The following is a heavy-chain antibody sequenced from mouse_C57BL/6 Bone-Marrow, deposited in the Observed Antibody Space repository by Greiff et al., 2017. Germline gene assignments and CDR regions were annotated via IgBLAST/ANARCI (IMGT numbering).Heavy chain of an antibody. V-gene: IGHV2-2*01. CDR3: ASPTTVVATDAMDY. D-gene: IGHD1-1*01. CDR2: IWSGGST. CDR1: GFSLTSYG. J-gene: IGHJ4*01. Sequence: VQGVESGPGLVQPSQSLSITCTVSGFSLTSYGVHWVRQSPGKGLEWLGVIWSGGSTDYNAAFISRLSISKDNSKSQVFFKMNSLQADDTAIYYCASPTTVVATDAMDYWGQGTSVTVSS.